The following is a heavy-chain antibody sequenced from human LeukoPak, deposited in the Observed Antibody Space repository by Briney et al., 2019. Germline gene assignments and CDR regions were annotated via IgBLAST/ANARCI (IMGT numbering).Heavy chain of an antibody. J-gene: IGHJ4*02. Sequence: KTGGCLRLSCTASGFTFGDYAMSWVRQAPGKGLEWVSSISSRSSYIFYADSVKGRFTISRDNAKKSLYLQMNSLRAEDTAVYYCASGVNYFDYWGQGTLVTVSS. CDR3: ASGVNYFDY. CDR1: GFTFGDYA. CDR2: ISSRSSYI. D-gene: IGHD3-3*01. V-gene: IGHV3-21*01.